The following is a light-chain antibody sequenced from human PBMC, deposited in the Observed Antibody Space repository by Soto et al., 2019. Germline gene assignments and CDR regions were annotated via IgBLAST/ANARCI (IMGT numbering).Light chain of an antibody. CDR2: DTS. CDR1: QSVNSNF. V-gene: IGKV3-20*01. Sequence: EIVLTQSPGTLSLSPGERATLSCRASQSVNSNFLAWYQQKPGQTPRLLIYDTSTRATGIPDRFSGSGSGTVFTLTISRLEPEDFAVYYCQQYATSSPRYTFGPGTRLEIK. J-gene: IGKJ2*01. CDR3: QQYATSSPRYT.